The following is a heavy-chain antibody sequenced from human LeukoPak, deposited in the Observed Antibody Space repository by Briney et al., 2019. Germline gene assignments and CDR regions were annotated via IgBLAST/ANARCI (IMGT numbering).Heavy chain of an antibody. CDR1: GGSISSYY. D-gene: IGHD5-18*01. V-gene: IGHV4-59*08. CDR2: IYYSGST. J-gene: IGHJ4*02. CDR3: ARHRYSYGYFEAASFDY. Sequence: PSETLSLTCTVSGGSISSYYWSWIRQPPGKGLEWIGYIYYSGSTNYNPSLRSRVTIPVDTSKNQFSLKLSSVTAAATAVYYCARHRYSYGYFEAASFDYWGQGTLVTVSS.